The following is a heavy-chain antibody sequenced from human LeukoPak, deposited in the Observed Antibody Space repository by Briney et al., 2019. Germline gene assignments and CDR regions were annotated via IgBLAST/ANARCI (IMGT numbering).Heavy chain of an antibody. V-gene: IGHV1-18*01. CDR1: GYIFTNYG. J-gene: IGHJ3*02. CDR2: ISAYNGYT. Sequence: ASVKVSCKASGYIFTNYGINWVRLAPGQGLEWMGWISAYNGYTNYVQNLQGRVTMTTDTSTSTAYMELRSLISDDTAVYYCARDQRQQLIYPDAFDIWGQGTMVTVSS. D-gene: IGHD6-13*01. CDR3: ARDQRQQLIYPDAFDI.